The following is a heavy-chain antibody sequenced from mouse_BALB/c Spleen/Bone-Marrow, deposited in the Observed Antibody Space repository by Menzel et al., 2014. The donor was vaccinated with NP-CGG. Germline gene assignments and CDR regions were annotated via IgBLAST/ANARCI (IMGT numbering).Heavy chain of an antibody. J-gene: IGHJ2*01. CDR3: ARERTGFDY. Sequence: EVKLMESGGGLVQPGGSRKLSCAASGFTFSYFGMHWVRQAPEKGLEWVAYISSGSSIIYYADTVKGRFTISRDNPKNTLFLQMTSLRSEDTAMYYCARERTGFDYWGQGTTLTVSS. V-gene: IGHV5-17*02. D-gene: IGHD4-1*01. CDR2: ISSGSSII. CDR1: GFTFSYFG.